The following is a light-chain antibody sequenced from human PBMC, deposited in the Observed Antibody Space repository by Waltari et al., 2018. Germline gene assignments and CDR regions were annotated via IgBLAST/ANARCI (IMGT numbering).Light chain of an antibody. CDR1: SCAVGGYNY. J-gene: IGLJ1*01. Sequence: QSALTQPASVSGSPGQSITISCTGTSCAVGGYNYVSWYQQHLGKAPKLMIYGVSNRPSGVSARFSGSKSGNTASLTISGLQAEDEADYYCSSYASSTTRVFGSGTKVTVL. V-gene: IGLV2-14*01. CDR3: SSYASSTTRV. CDR2: GVS.